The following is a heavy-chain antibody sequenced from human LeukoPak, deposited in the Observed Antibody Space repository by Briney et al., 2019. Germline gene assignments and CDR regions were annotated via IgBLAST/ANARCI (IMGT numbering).Heavy chain of an antibody. D-gene: IGHD1-26*01. J-gene: IGHJ6*02. V-gene: IGHV4-39*01. CDR2: IYYSGST. Sequence: SETLSLTCTVSGGSISSSSYYWGWIRQPPGKGLEWIGSIYYSGSTYYNPSLKSRVTISVDTSKNQFSLKLSSVTAADTAVYYCARAGATEAYYYYGMDVWGQGTTVTVSS. CDR1: GGSISSSSYY. CDR3: ARAGATEAYYYYGMDV.